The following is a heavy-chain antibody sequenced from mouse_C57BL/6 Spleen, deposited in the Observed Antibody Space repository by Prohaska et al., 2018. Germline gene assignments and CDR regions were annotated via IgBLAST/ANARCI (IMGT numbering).Heavy chain of an antibody. Sequence: EVKLEESGGGLVQPGGSMKLSCVASGFTFSNYWMNWVRQSPEKGLEWVTQIRLKYDNYATHYAESVKGRLTISRDESKSSVYLQMNKLRAEDHGIYYCTAPAGSSDYWGQGTTLTVSS. D-gene: IGHD1-3*01. V-gene: IGHV6-3*01. CDR2: IRLKYDNYAT. CDR1: GFTFSNYW. J-gene: IGHJ2*01. CDR3: TAPAGSSDY.